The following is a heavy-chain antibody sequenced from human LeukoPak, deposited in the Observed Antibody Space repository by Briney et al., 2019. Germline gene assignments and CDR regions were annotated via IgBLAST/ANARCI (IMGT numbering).Heavy chain of an antibody. V-gene: IGHV3-7*01. CDR2: IKQDGGEE. Sequence: GGSLRLSCVASGFAFSSYWMTWVRQAPGKGLEWVANIKQDGGEEYYVDSVKGRFTISRDNAKNSLHLQLNSLRAEDTAVYYCASGARGTREGGDLYSFDYWGQGTLVTVSS. CDR3: ASGARGTREGGDLYSFDY. D-gene: IGHD2-21*01. CDR1: GFAFSSYW. J-gene: IGHJ4*02.